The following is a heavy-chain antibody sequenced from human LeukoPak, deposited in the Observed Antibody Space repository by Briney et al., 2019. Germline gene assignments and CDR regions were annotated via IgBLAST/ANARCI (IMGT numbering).Heavy chain of an antibody. CDR2: ISYDGSSK. J-gene: IGHJ4*02. CDR1: GFTFSSYG. V-gene: IGHV3-30*03. D-gene: IGHD4-17*01. CDR3: AIDQGLRSSLDY. Sequence: GSLRLSCAASGFTFSSYGMHWVRQAPGKGLEWVAVISYDGSSKYYADSVKGRFTISRDNSKNTLYLQMNSLRAEDTAVYYCAIDQGLRSSLDYWGQGTLVTVSS.